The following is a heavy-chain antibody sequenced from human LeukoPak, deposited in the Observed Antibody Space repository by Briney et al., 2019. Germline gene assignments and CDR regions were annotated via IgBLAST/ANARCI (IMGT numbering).Heavy chain of an antibody. CDR3: ARDASARYSYGSDY. Sequence: ASVKVSCKASGYTFTGYYMHWVRQAPGQGLEWMGRINPNSGGTNYAQKFQGRVTMTRDTSISTAYMELSRLRSDDTAVCYCARDASARYSYGSDYWGQGTLVTVSS. CDR1: GYTFTGYY. CDR2: INPNSGGT. D-gene: IGHD5-18*01. J-gene: IGHJ4*02. V-gene: IGHV1-2*06.